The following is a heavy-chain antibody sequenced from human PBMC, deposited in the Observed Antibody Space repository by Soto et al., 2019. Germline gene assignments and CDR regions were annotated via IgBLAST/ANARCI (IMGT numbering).Heavy chain of an antibody. V-gene: IGHV3-23*01. CDR1: GFTFSGYA. CDR2: ISGSGGST. Sequence: EVQLLESGGGLVQPGGSLRLSCAASGFTFSGYAMSWVRQAPGKGLEWVSAISGSGGSTYYADSVKGRFTISRDNSKNTLYLQMNSLRAEDTAVYYCAKDQTEYCSSTSCYIPDYWGQGTLVTVSS. J-gene: IGHJ4*02. D-gene: IGHD2-2*02. CDR3: AKDQTEYCSSTSCYIPDY.